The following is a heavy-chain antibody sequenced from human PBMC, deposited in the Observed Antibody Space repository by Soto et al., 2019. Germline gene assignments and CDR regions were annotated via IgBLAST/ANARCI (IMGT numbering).Heavy chain of an antibody. D-gene: IGHD3-22*01. Sequence: QVQLVQSGAEVKKPGSSVKVSCKASGGTFSSYAISWVRQAPGQGLEWMGGIIPIFGTANYAQKFQGRVTITADESTSTAYMELSSLRSEDTTVYYCASGRQYYDSSAHYFDYWGQGTLVTVSS. CDR2: IIPIFGTA. CDR3: ASGRQYYDSSAHYFDY. J-gene: IGHJ4*02. V-gene: IGHV1-69*01. CDR1: GGTFSSYA.